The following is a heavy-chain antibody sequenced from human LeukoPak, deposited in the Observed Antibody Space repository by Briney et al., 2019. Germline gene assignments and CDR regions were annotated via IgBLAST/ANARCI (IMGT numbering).Heavy chain of an antibody. Sequence: GGSLRLSCAASGFTFSTYAMQWVRQAPGKGLEYVSAISSNGDITSYANSVKGRFAISRDNSKITLYLQMGSLRTEDMAVYYCARASAWDIKDYWGQGTLVTVSS. CDR3: ARASAWDIKDY. D-gene: IGHD1-26*01. J-gene: IGHJ4*02. CDR2: ISSNGDIT. CDR1: GFTFSTYA. V-gene: IGHV3-64*01.